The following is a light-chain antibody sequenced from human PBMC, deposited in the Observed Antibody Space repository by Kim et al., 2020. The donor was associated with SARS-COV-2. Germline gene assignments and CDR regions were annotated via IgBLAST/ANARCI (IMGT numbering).Light chain of an antibody. CDR3: AAWDDSLSGWV. J-gene: IGLJ3*02. CDR2: RNN. CDR1: SSNIGSNY. V-gene: IGLV1-47*01. Sequence: GQRVTISCSGSSSNIGSNYVYWYQQLPGTAPRLLIYRNNQRPSGVPDRFSGSKSGTSASLAISGLRSEDEADYYCAAWDDSLSGWVFGGGTKLTVL.